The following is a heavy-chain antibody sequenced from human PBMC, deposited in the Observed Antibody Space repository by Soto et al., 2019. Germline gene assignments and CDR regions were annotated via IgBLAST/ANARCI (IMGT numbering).Heavy chain of an antibody. CDR3: AKAPYYYDSSGYYTVSYYFDY. J-gene: IGHJ4*02. CDR1: GFTFSSYA. V-gene: IGHV3-23*01. D-gene: IGHD3-22*01. Sequence: GGSLRLSCAASGFTFSSYAMSWVRQAPGKGLEWVSAISGSGGSTYYADSVKGRFTISRDNSKNTLYLQMNSLRAEDTAVYYCAKAPYYYDSSGYYTVSYYFDYWGPGTLVTVSS. CDR2: ISGSGGST.